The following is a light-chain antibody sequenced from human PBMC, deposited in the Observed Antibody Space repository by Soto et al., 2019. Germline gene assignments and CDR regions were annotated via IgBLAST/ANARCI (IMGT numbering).Light chain of an antibody. V-gene: IGLV2-14*03. CDR2: DVS. CDR3: NSYTTSSTLL. J-gene: IGLJ2*01. CDR1: SSDVGGYNY. Sequence: QSALTQPASVSGSPGQSIAISCTGSSSDVGGYNYVSWYQHHPGRAPKLMIYDVSNRPSGVSDRFSGSKSGNTASLTISGLQAEDEADYYCNSYTTSSTLLFGGGTQLTVL.